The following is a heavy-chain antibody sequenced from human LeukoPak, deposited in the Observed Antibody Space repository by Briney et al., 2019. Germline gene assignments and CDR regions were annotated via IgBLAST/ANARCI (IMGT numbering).Heavy chain of an antibody. CDR1: GFTFDDYA. CDR2: ISWNSGSI. V-gene: IGHV3-9*01. CDR3: AKANHYGDYLDY. J-gene: IGHJ4*02. Sequence: GGSLRLSCAASGFTFDDYAMYWVRQAPGKGLEWVSGISWNSGSIGYADSVKGRFTISRDNAKDSLYLQMNSLRAEDTALYYCAKANHYGDYLDYWGQGTLVTVSS. D-gene: IGHD4-17*01.